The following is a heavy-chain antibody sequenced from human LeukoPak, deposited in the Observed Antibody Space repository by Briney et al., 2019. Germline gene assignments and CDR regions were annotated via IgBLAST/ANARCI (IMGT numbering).Heavy chain of an antibody. J-gene: IGHJ4*02. CDR1: GFAFSDYS. CDR3: ARDLYRIVVVPHYFDY. V-gene: IGHV3-7*01. D-gene: IGHD3-22*01. Sequence: GGSLRLSCAASGFAFSDYSMNWVRQAPGKGLEWVANIKKDGSEKYYVDSVKGRFTISRDNAKNSLYLQMNSLRAEDTAVYYCARDLYRIVVVPHYFDYWGQGTLVTVSS. CDR2: IKKDGSEK.